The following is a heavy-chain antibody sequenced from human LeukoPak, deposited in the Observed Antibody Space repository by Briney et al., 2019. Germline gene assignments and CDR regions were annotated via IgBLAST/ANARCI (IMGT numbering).Heavy chain of an antibody. CDR2: ISSMSSYI. CDR3: DRARVVVAALYYYYYMDV. V-gene: IGHV3-21*01. D-gene: IGHD2-15*01. CDR1: GFTFRSYS. J-gene: IGHJ6*03. Sequence: GGSLRLSGAASGFTFRSYSMNGVRQAPGKGLEWVASISSMSSYIYYAYSVNGHFPISRDNATNSLYLQMNRLSAEDTAVSYCDRARVVVAALYYYYYMDVWGKGTTVTVSS.